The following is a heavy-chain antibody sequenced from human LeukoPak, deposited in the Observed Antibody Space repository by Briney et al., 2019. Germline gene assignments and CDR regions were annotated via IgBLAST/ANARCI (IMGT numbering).Heavy chain of an antibody. J-gene: IGHJ5*02. CDR3: ARHGDIVVVPAALWIGYGPLDNWFDP. V-gene: IGHV1-2*02. D-gene: IGHD2-2*01. Sequence: GASVKVSCKASGYTFTGYYMHWVRQAPGQGLEWMGWINPNSGGTNYAQKFQGRVTMTRDTSISTAYMELSRLRSDDTAVYYRARHGDIVVVPAALWIGYGPLDNWFDPWAREPWSPSPQ. CDR1: GYTFTGYY. CDR2: INPNSGGT.